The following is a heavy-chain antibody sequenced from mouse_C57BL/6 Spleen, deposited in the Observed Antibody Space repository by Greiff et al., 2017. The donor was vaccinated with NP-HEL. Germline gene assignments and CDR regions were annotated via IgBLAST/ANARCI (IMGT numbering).Heavy chain of an antibody. V-gene: IGHV2-9-1*01. CDR3: ARKIYYYGSSYDYYAMDY. Sequence: VQLQQSGPGLVAPSQSLSITCTVSGFSLTSYAISWVRQPPGKGLEWLGVIWTGGGTNYNSALKSRLSISKDNSKSQVFLKMNSLQTDDTARYYCARKIYYYGSSYDYYAMDYWGQGTSVTVSS. J-gene: IGHJ4*01. D-gene: IGHD1-1*01. CDR2: IWTGGGT. CDR1: GFSLTSYA.